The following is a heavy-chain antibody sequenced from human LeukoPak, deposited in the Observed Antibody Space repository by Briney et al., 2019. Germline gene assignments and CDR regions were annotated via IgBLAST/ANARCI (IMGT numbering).Heavy chain of an antibody. CDR1: GFTFSDHY. J-gene: IGHJ4*02. D-gene: IGHD2-2*01. CDR3: ARDGGSAAYDFDY. CDR2: ISYDGSNK. V-gene: IGHV3-30-3*01. Sequence: GGSLRLSCAASGFTFSDHYMDWVRQAPGKGLEWVAVISYDGSNKYYADSVKGRFTISRDNSKNTLYLQMNSLRAEDTAVYYCARDGGSAAYDFDYWGQGTLVTVSS.